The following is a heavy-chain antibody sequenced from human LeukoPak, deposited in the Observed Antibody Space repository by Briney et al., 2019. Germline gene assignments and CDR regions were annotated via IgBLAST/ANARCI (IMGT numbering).Heavy chain of an antibody. J-gene: IGHJ5*02. CDR1: GYTFTSYY. CDR3: ARGSYKPTMGSQPSGFDP. V-gene: IGHV1-46*01. Sequence: ASVKVSCKASGYTFTSYYMHWVRQAPGQGLEWMGIINPSGGSTSYAQKFQGRVTMTRDTSTSTVSLKLSSVTAADTAVYYCARGSYKPTMGSQPSGFDPWGQGTLVTVSS. D-gene: IGHD1-26*01. CDR2: INPSGGST.